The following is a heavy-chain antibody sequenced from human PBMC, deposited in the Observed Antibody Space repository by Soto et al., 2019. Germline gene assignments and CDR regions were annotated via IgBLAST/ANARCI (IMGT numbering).Heavy chain of an antibody. V-gene: IGHV1-46*01. J-gene: IGHJ4*02. Sequence: ASVKVSCKASGYTFTNYYMHWVRQAPGQGLEWMGIINPSGGGTNYAQKFQGRVTMTRDTSTSILYMELSSLRSEDTAVYYCARESRYCSGGSCYFLPGIDYWGQGTLVTVSS. CDR1: GYTFTNYY. CDR3: ARESRYCSGGSCYFLPGIDY. CDR2: INPSGGGT. D-gene: IGHD2-15*01.